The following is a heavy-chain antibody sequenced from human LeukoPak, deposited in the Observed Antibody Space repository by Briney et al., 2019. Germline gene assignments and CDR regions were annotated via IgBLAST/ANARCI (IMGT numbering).Heavy chain of an antibody. CDR1: GYTLTSYG. V-gene: IGHV1-18*01. CDR2: ISAYNGNT. D-gene: IGHD3-3*01. CDR3: ARVSPNDFWSGPYY. Sequence: GASVKVSCKASGYTLTSYGISWVRQAPGQGLEWMGWISAYNGNTNYAQKLQGRVTMTTDTSTSTAYMELRSLRSDDTAVYYCARVSPNDFWSGPYYWGQGTLVTVSS. J-gene: IGHJ4*02.